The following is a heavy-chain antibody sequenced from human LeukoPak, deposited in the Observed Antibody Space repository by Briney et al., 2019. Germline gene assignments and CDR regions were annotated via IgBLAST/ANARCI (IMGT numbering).Heavy chain of an antibody. Sequence: ASVKVSCKASGDSFTSYYMHWVRQAPGQGLEWMGWMNPNSGNTGYAQNFQGRVTITMDTSISTAYVELNSLRSEDTAVYYCARGARKQEWLYGNYYFDYWGQGTLVTVSS. CDR3: ARGARKQEWLYGNYYFDY. D-gene: IGHD3-16*01. CDR2: MNPNSGNT. V-gene: IGHV1-8*03. J-gene: IGHJ4*02. CDR1: GDSFTSYY.